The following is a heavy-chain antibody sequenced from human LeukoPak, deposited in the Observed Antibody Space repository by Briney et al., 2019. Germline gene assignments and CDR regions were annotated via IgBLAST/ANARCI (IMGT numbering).Heavy chain of an antibody. CDR2: INHSGST. CDR1: GGSFSGYY. J-gene: IGHJ5*02. Sequence: PSETLSLTCAVHGGSFSGYYWTWIRQPPGKGLEWIGEINHSGSTNYNPSLKRRVTTSVDTSKNQFSLKVSSMTAADTAVYYCSAVPAPYNWFDPWGQGTLVTVSS. D-gene: IGHD2-2*01. CDR3: SAVPAPYNWFDP. V-gene: IGHV4-34*01.